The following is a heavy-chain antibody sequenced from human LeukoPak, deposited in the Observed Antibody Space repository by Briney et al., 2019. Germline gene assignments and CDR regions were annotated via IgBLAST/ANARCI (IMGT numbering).Heavy chain of an antibody. J-gene: IGHJ4*02. CDR2: IYTSGST. CDR3: ARERGGKIVVVITD. Sequence: SETLSLTCTVSGGSISSYYWSWIRQPAGKGLEWIGRIYTSGSTNYNPSLKSRATISVDKSKNQFSLKLSSVTAADTAVYYCARERGGKIVVVITDWGQGTLVTVSS. D-gene: IGHD3-22*01. V-gene: IGHV4-4*07. CDR1: GGSISSYY.